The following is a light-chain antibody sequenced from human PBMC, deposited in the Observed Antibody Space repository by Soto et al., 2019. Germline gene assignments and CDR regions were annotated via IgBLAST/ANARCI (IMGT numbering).Light chain of an antibody. V-gene: IGKV1-33*01. CDR3: QQYDNLPFT. J-gene: IGKJ4*01. CDR2: DAS. Sequence: EIQMTQSPAALSASVVDRFTITFQASHDINNYLNWYQQKPGKAPKLLIHDASNLETGVPSRFSGGGSGTDFTFTISSLQPEDIATYYCQQYDNLPFTFGGGTKVDIK. CDR1: HDINNY.